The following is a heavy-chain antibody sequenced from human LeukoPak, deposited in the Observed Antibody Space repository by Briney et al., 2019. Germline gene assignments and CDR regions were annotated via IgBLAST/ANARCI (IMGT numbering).Heavy chain of an antibody. J-gene: IGHJ6*02. CDR1: GFTFSSYA. CDR2: ISNDGKNK. V-gene: IGHV3-30*18. D-gene: IGHD1-26*01. CDR3: AKARGGGSYPHYYYGMDV. Sequence: GRSLRLSCGASGFTFSSYAIHWVRQAPGKGLEWVALISNDGKNKYYGVSGKGRLTVSRDNSKNTLSLKMNSLTAEDTAVYYCAKARGGGSYPHYYYGMDVWSQGTTVTVSS.